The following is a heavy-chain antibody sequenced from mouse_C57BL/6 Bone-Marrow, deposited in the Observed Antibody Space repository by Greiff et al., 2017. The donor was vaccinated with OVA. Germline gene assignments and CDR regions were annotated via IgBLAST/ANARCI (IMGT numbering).Heavy chain of an antibody. CDR2: IYPSDSET. Sequence: QVQLQQPGAELVRPGSSVKLSCKASGYTFTSYWMDWVKQRPGQGLEWIGNIYPSDSETHYNQKFKDKATLTVDKSSSTAYMQLSSLTSEDSAVYYCARQEDYYGYFDYWGQGTTLTVSS. D-gene: IGHD1-1*01. J-gene: IGHJ2*01. CDR1: GYTFTSYW. V-gene: IGHV1-61*01. CDR3: ARQEDYYGYFDY.